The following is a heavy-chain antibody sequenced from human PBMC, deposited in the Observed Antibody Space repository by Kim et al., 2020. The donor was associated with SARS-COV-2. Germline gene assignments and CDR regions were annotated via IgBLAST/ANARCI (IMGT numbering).Heavy chain of an antibody. CDR1: GFTFSSYG. CDR2: IWCDGSNK. J-gene: IGHJ3*02. D-gene: IGHD6-19*01. CDR3: ARDNRIAVAVANAFDN. V-gene: IGHV3-33*01. Sequence: GGSLRLSCAASGFTFSSYGMHWVRQAPGKGLEWVSGIWCDGSNKYYADSVKGRFTISRDNSKNTLYLQMNSLRAEDTAVYYCARDNRIAVAVANAFDNWGQGTMVTVSS.